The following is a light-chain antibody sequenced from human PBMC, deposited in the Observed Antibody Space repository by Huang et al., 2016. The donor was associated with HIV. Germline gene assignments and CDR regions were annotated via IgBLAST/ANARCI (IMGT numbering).Light chain of an antibody. Sequence: DIVMTQSPDSLAVSLGERATVNCKSSQTILYSSKNKNYLAWAQKKPGQPPKLLIDWASTRESGVPDRFSGSGSGTDFTLTISSLQAEDVAVYYCQQYFETPLTFGGGTKVEIK. CDR1: QTILYSSKNKNY. CDR3: QQYFETPLT. CDR2: WAS. V-gene: IGKV4-1*01. J-gene: IGKJ4*01.